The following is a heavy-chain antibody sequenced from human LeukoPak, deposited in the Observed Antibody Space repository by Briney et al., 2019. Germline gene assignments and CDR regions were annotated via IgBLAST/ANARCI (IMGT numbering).Heavy chain of an antibody. Sequence: PSETLSLTCTVSGGSISSYYWSWIRQPPGKGLEWIGYIYYSGSTNYNPSLKSRVTISVDTSKNQFSLKLSSVTAADTAVYYCARGGQGSSWYRGDYWGQGTLVTVSS. D-gene: IGHD6-13*01. V-gene: IGHV4-59*01. CDR3: ARGGQGSSWYRGDY. CDR2: IYYSGST. J-gene: IGHJ4*02. CDR1: GGSISSYY.